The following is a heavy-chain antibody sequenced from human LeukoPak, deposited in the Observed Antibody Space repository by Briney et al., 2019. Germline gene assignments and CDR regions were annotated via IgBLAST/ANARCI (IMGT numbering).Heavy chain of an antibody. V-gene: IGHV3-15*01. Sequence: TGGSLRLSCAASGFTFSNAWMSWVRQAPGKGLEWVGRIKSKTDGGTTDYAAPVKGRFTISRDDSKNTLYLQMNSLKTEDTAVYYCTTSLTYYYGSGSYMFDYWGQGTLVTVSS. CDR3: TTSLTYYYGSGSYMFDY. D-gene: IGHD3-10*01. CDR1: GFTFSNAW. CDR2: IKSKTDGGTT. J-gene: IGHJ4*02.